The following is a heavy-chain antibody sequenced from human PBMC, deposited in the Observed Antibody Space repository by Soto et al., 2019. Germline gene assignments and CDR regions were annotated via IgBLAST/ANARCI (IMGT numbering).Heavy chain of an antibody. Sequence: EVQLVESGGGKVQPGGSLRLSCVASGFAFSHYWMHWVRQAPGKGLVWVSRIRQDGNDANYADSVRGRFSISRGNAKSKVYLHMNSLRAEDTDGDYGAGDLATGSGSLGLWGQGTLVTVSS. V-gene: IGHV3-74*01. J-gene: IGHJ4*02. CDR3: AGDLATGSGSLGL. CDR1: GFAFSHYW. D-gene: IGHD3-10*01. CDR2: IRQDGNDA.